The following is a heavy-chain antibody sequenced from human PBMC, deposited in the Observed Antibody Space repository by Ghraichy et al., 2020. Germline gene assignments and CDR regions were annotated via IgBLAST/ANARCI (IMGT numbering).Heavy chain of an antibody. Sequence: SETLSLTCTVSGGSISSYYWSWIRQPPGKGLEWIGYIYTSGSTNYIPSIKSRVTISVDTSKNQFSLKLSSVTAADTAVYYCASGNPTKGLWFGELLSKLGWYYGMDVWGQGTTVTVSS. J-gene: IGHJ6*02. V-gene: IGHV4-4*09. D-gene: IGHD3-10*01. CDR2: IYTSGST. CDR1: GGSISSYY. CDR3: ASGNPTKGLWFGELLSKLGWYYGMDV.